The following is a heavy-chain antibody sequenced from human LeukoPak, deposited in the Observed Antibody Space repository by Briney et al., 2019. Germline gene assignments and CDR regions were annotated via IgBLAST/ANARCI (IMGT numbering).Heavy chain of an antibody. CDR2: INPNSGGT. CDR1: GYTFTGYY. J-gene: IGHJ4*02. D-gene: IGHD2-2*01. CDR3: ARGGRYCSSTSCYQSYFDY. Sequence: ASVKVSCKASGYTFTGYYMHWMRQAPGQGLEWMGLINPNSGGTNYAQKFQGRVTLTRDTSITTAYMELSRLRSDDTAVYYCARGGRYCSSTSCYQSYFDYWGQGTLVTVSS. V-gene: IGHV1-2*02.